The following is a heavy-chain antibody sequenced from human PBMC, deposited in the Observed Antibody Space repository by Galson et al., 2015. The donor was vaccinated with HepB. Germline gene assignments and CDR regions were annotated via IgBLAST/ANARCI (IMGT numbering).Heavy chain of an antibody. D-gene: IGHD1-1*01. CDR2: INPNSGGT. J-gene: IGHJ5*02. CDR1: GYTFTGYY. CDR3: ARDRATTWSNCPDP. Sequence: SVKVSCKASGYTFTGYYMHWVRQAPGQGLEWMGWINPNSGGTNYAQKFQGRVTMTRDTSISTAYMELNDLRADDTAVYYCARDRATTWSNCPDPSGPGTLVTVSS. V-gene: IGHV1-2*02.